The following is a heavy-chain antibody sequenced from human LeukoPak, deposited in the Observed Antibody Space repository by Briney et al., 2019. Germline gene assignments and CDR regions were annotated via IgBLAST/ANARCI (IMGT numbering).Heavy chain of an antibody. CDR3: ARDRGDYSFAEDY. D-gene: IGHD4-17*01. Sequence: SVKVSCKASGGTFSSYAISWVRQAPGQGLEWMGRIIPILGIANYAQKFQGRVTITADKSTSTAYMELSSLRSEDTAVYYCARDRGDYSFAEDYWGQGTLVTVSS. CDR1: GGTFSSYA. CDR2: IIPILGIA. V-gene: IGHV1-69*04. J-gene: IGHJ4*02.